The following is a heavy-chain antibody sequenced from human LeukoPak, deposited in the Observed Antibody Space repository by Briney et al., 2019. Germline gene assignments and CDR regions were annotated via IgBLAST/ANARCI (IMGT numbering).Heavy chain of an antibody. CDR2: IIGSGGST. J-gene: IGHJ3*02. CDR1: GFTFISYA. D-gene: IGHD6-13*01. Sequence: PGASLSLSCAASGFTFISYAMSWVRQAPGKGLEWVSAIIGSGGSTYYADSVKGRFTISRDNSKNTLYLQMNSLRAEDTAVYYCAKEIIGSSSWYSPAFDIWGQGTMVTVSS. CDR3: AKEIIGSSSWYSPAFDI. V-gene: IGHV3-23*01.